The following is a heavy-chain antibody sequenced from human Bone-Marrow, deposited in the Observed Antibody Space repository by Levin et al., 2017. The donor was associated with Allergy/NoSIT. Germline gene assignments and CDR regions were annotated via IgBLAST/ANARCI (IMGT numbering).Heavy chain of an antibody. Sequence: GGSLRLSCAASGFTFSDAWMNWVRQAPGKGLEWVGRIKRKTDGQATTYAAPVKDRFIISRDDSKNMLYLQMNSLETEDTAVYYCITDLGAARRNKLFDPWGQGTLVTVSS. V-gene: IGHV3-15*07. CDR3: ITDLGAARRNKLFDP. CDR1: GFTFSDAW. D-gene: IGHD6-6*01. CDR2: IKRKTDGQAT. J-gene: IGHJ5*02.